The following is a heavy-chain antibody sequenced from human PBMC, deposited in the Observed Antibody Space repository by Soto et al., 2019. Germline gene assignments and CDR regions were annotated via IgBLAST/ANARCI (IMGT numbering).Heavy chain of an antibody. J-gene: IGHJ4*02. CDR2: ISAYNGNT. V-gene: IGHV1-18*01. Sequence: AASVKVSCKASGYTFTSYGISWVRQAPGQGLEWMGWISAYNGNTNYAQKLQGRVTMTTDTSTSTAYMELRSLRSDDTAVYYCARALNYYDSSGLDYWGQGTLVTVSS. CDR3: ARALNYYDSSGLDY. CDR1: GYTFTSYG. D-gene: IGHD3-22*01.